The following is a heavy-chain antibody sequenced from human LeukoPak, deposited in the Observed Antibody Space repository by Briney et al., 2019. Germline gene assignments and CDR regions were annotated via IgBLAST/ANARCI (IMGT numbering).Heavy chain of an antibody. V-gene: IGHV3-74*01. CDR3: VRDFRSADY. CDR2: ICPDGTVT. CDR1: GFPLSTYC. Sequence: GGPWRLSCAPPGFPLSTYCMPWARQAPGKGPMWVSRICPDGTVTNYADSVKARFIISRDNARNTVYLQMNSLRVEDTAVYYCVRDFRSADYWGQGTLVTVSS. J-gene: IGHJ4*02.